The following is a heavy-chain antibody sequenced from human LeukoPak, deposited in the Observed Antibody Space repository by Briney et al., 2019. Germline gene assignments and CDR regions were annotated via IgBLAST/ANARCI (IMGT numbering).Heavy chain of an antibody. V-gene: IGHV3-30*04. CDR1: GFTFSSYA. CDR3: AGEEDSSSWYYFDY. D-gene: IGHD6-13*01. CDR2: ISYDGSNK. J-gene: IGHJ4*02. Sequence: GRSLRLSCAASGFTFSSYAMHWVRQAPGKGLEWVAVISYDGSNKYYADSVKGRFTISRDNSKNTLYLQMNSLRAEDTAVYYCAGEEDSSSWYYFDYWGQGTLVTVSS.